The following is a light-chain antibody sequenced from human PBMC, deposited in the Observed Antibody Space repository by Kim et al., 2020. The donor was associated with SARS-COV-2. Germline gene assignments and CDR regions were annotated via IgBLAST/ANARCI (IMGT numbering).Light chain of an antibody. CDR3: QAWDSSTWL. CDR2: QDS. V-gene: IGLV3-1*01. Sequence: VSPGQTASITCSGDKVGDKYACWYQQKPGQSPVLVIYQDSKRPSGIPERFSGSNSGNTATLTISGTQAMDEADYYCQAWDSSTWLFGGGTQLTVL. J-gene: IGLJ3*02. CDR1: KVGDKY.